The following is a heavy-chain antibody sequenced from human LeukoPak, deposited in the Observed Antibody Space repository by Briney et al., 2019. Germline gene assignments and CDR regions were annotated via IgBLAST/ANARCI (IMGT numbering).Heavy chain of an antibody. CDR1: GDSIRSDD. D-gene: IGHD3-3*01. V-gene: IGHV4-59*01. J-gene: IGHJ6*02. CDR2: IYYTGST. Sequence: SETLSLTCTVSGDSIRSDDWSWIRQPPGKGLEWIGHIYYTGSTNYNPSLKSRVTISLDTSKNQFSLKLSSVTAADTAVYYCTRSLGVVIHGGMDVWGQGTTVTVSS. CDR3: TRSLGVVIHGGMDV.